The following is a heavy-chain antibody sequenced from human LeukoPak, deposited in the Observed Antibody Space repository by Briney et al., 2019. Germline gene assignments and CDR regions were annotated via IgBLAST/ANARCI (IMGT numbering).Heavy chain of an antibody. Sequence: KTSETLSLTCAVYGGSFSDYYWSWIRQPPGKGLEWIGSIYDSGSTYYNPSLKSRVTISVDTSKNQFSLKLNSVTAADTAVYYCARHYGPWGQGTLVTVSS. CDR2: IYDSGST. J-gene: IGHJ5*02. V-gene: IGHV4-34*01. CDR3: ARHYGP. CDR1: GGSFSDYY. D-gene: IGHD3-16*01.